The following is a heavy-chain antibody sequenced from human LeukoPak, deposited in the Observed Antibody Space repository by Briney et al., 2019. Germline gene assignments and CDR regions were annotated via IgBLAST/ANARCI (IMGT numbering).Heavy chain of an antibody. Sequence: AGGSLRLSCAASGFTFSSYLMSWVRQAPGKGLEWVANIKQDGSEKYYVDSVKGRFSISRDNGEKSLYLQMNSLRAEDTAVYYCARGSLHYWGQGTLVTVSS. CDR3: ARGSLHY. V-gene: IGHV3-7*01. CDR2: IKQDGSEK. CDR1: GFTFSSYL. J-gene: IGHJ4*02.